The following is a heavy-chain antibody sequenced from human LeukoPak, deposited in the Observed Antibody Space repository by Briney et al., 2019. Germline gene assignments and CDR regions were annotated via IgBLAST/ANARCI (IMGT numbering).Heavy chain of an antibody. J-gene: IGHJ3*02. CDR1: GCSSNSGSYY. CDR3: ARESHYGGTPKDDAFDI. Sequence: SQTLSFTCTGYGCSSNSGSYYWSCIRKPAGKALEWIGHIYTSGSTNYNPSLKSRVTISVDTSKNQFSLKLSSVTAAYTAVYYCARESHYGGTPKDDAFDIWGQGTMVTVSS. D-gene: IGHD4-23*01. CDR2: IYTSGST. V-gene: IGHV4-61*09.